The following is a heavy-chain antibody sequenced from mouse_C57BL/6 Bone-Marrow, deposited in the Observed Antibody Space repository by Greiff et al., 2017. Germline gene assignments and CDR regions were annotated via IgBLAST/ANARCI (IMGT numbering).Heavy chain of an antibody. CDR2: INPNNGGT. Sequence: EVQLQQSGPELVKPGASVKMSCKASGYTFTDYNMHWVKQSHGKSLEWIGYINPNNGGTSYNQKFKGKATLTVNKSSSTAYMELRSLTSEDSAVYYCAPGGLYGYDGFAYWGQGTLVTVSA. D-gene: IGHD2-2*01. J-gene: IGHJ3*01. CDR1: GYTFTDYN. CDR3: APGGLYGYDGFAY. V-gene: IGHV1-22*01.